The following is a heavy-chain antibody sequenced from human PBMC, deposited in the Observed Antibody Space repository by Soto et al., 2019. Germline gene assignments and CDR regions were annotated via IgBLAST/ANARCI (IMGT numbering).Heavy chain of an antibody. J-gene: IGHJ4*02. D-gene: IGHD3-22*01. CDR1: GFTVSSNY. CDR3: VKSGYYDSSGYYHDIDY. CDR2: IYSGGST. Sequence: EVQLVETGGGLIQPGGSLRLSCAASGFTVSSNYMSWVRQAPGKGLEWVSVIYSGGSTYYADSVKGRFTISRDNSKNTLYLQMNSLRAEDTAVDYCVKSGYYDSSGYYHDIDYWGQGTLVTVSS. V-gene: IGHV3-53*02.